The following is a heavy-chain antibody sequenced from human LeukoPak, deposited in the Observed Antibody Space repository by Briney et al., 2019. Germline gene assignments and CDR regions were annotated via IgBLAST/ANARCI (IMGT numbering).Heavy chain of an antibody. J-gene: IGHJ6*03. CDR3: ARIYWQLGYYYMGV. V-gene: IGHV4-38-2*02. Sequence: SETLSLTCTVSGYSISSGYYWGWIRQPPGKGLEWIGSIYHSGSTYYNPSLKSRVTISVDTSKNQFSLNLNSVTAADTAVYYCARIYWQLGYYYMGVWGKGTTVTVSS. CDR2: IYHSGST. D-gene: IGHD2-15*01. CDR1: GYSISSGYY.